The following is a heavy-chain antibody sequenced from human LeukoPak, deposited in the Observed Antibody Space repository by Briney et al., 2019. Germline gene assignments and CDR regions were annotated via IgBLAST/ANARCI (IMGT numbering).Heavy chain of an antibody. V-gene: IGHV3-30*02. J-gene: IGHJ4*02. CDR1: GFIFNSFG. CDR3: VRGLISAAGTFDY. CDR2: IHYDGSSV. Sequence: GGSLRLSCAASGFIFNSFGMHWVRQAPGKGLEWAAFIHYDGSSVHYADSVKGRFTISRDNSKNTLYLQMNSLRAEDTAVYYCVRGLISAAGTFDYWGQGTLVTVSS. D-gene: IGHD6-13*01.